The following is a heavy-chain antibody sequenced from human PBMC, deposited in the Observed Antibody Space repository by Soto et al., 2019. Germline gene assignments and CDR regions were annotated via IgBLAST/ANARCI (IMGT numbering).Heavy chain of an antibody. D-gene: IGHD6-19*01. V-gene: IGHV3-15*07. J-gene: IGHJ6*02. CDR2: IKSKTDGGTT. Sequence: GGSLRLSCAASGLTFSNAWMNWVRQAPGKGLEWVGRIKSKTDGGTTDYAAPVKGRFTISRDDSKNTLYLQMNSLKTEDTAVYYCTTASTVAGTIDYYGMDVWGQGTTVTVSS. CDR1: GLTFSNAW. CDR3: TTASTVAGTIDYYGMDV.